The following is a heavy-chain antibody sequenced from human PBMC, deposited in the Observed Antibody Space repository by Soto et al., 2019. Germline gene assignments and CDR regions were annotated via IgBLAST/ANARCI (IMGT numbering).Heavy chain of an antibody. CDR1: GFTFSRHW. CDR3: AREDPSLEY. CDR2: IKQDGSEK. Sequence: GGSLRLSCATSGFTFSRHWMSWVRQAPGKGLEWVANIKQDGSEKYYVDSVKGRFTISRDNAKNSLFLQMNSLRVEDTAVYYCAREDPSLEYWGQGTLVTVSS. J-gene: IGHJ4*02. V-gene: IGHV3-7*01.